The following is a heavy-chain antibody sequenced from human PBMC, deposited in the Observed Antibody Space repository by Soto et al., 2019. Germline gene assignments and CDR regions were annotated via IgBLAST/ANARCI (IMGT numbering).Heavy chain of an antibody. J-gene: IGHJ4*02. V-gene: IGHV4-34*01. CDR3: ARDKITGLFDY. CDR1: GGSFSGYY. CDR2: INHSGST. D-gene: IGHD2-8*02. Sequence: SETLSLTCAVYGGSFSGYYLTWIRQPPGTGPEWIGEINHSGSTNYNPSLKSRVTISVDTSKNQFSLKLTSVTAADTAVYYCARDKITGLFDYWGQGTLVTVSS.